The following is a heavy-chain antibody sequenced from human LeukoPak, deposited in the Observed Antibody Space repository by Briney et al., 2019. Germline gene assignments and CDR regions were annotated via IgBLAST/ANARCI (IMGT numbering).Heavy chain of an antibody. V-gene: IGHV5-51*01. CDR2: IYPGDSET. J-gene: IGHJ4*02. Sequence: GESLKISCKGSGYNFTNYWIAWVRQMPGKGLEWMGIIYPGDSETTYSASFQGQVTISADKSISTAYLQWSSLKASDTAMYCCARRADGYNYVGTDYWGQGTLVTVSS. D-gene: IGHD5-24*01. CDR1: GYNFTNYW. CDR3: ARRADGYNYVGTDY.